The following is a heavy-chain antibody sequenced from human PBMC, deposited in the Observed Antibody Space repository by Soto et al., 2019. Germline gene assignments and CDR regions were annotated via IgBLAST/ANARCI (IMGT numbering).Heavy chain of an antibody. CDR1: RGTFNRYA. J-gene: IGHJ4*02. D-gene: IGHD5-18*01. Sequence: QVQLVQSGAEVKKPGSSVKVSCLASRGTFNRYAINWVRQAPGHGLGWLGALVTQFGTPNYAQKFQDRVTIAADESTNTPSMELRGLTSDDTAVYYCARQNRDTPMVPFDVWGQGTLVTVSS. CDR3: ARQNRDTPMVPFDV. V-gene: IGHV1-69*01. CDR2: LVTQFGTP.